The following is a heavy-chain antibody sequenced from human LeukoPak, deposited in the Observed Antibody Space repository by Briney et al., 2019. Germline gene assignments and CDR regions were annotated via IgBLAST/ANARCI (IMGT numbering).Heavy chain of an antibody. J-gene: IGHJ4*02. CDR1: GGTFSSYA. V-gene: IGHV1-69*04. CDR3: ARDKAWGKNPKYYFDY. Sequence: SVKVSCKASGGTFSSYAISWVRQAPGQGLEWMGRIIPILGIANYAQKFQGRVTITADKSTSTAYMELSSLRSEDTAVYYCARDKAWGKNPKYYFDYWGQGTLVTVSS. CDR2: IIPILGIA. D-gene: IGHD3-16*01.